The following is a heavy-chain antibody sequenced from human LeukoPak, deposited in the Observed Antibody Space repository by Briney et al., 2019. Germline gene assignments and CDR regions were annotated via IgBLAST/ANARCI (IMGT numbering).Heavy chain of an antibody. CDR2: ISSSGSYT. J-gene: IGHJ4*02. D-gene: IGHD3-22*01. CDR3: ARITMIEGGFFDY. V-gene: IGHV3-11*06. Sequence: GGSLRLSCAASGFTFSDYYMTWIRQAPGKGLQWVSYISSSGSYTNYADSVKGRFTISRDNSKNTLYLQMGSLRAEDMAVYYCARITMIEGGFFDYWGQGTLVTVSS. CDR1: GFTFSDYY.